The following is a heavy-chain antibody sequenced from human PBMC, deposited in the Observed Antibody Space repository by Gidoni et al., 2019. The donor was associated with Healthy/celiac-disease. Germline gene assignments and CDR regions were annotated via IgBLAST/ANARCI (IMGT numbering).Heavy chain of an antibody. J-gene: IGHJ4*02. CDR2: IIPIVGTA. CDR3: ARVTPYCSGGSCYPPLGGVDY. Sequence: QVQPVQSGAAVTYPGSSVKVTCKASGGTFSSYAISWVRQAAGQGVDRMGGIIPIVGTANYAQKFQGRVKITADESTSIAYIVLSSLRYEDTAVYYCARVTPYCSGGSCYPPLGGVDYWGQGTLVTVSS. D-gene: IGHD2-15*01. CDR1: GGTFSSYA. V-gene: IGHV1-69*01.